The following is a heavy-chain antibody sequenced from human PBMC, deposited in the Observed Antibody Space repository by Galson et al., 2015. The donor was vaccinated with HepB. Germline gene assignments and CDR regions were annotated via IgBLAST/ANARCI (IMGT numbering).Heavy chain of an antibody. D-gene: IGHD2-2*01. Sequence: SLRLSCAASGFTFSDYYMSWIRQAPGKGLEWVSYISSSGSTIYYADSVKGRFTISRDNAKNSLYLQMNSLRAEDTAVYYCARDLDEVVPAAILRYGMDVWGQGTTVTVSS. CDR3: ARDLDEVVPAAILRYGMDV. V-gene: IGHV3-11*01. CDR2: ISSSGSTI. CDR1: GFTFSDYY. J-gene: IGHJ6*02.